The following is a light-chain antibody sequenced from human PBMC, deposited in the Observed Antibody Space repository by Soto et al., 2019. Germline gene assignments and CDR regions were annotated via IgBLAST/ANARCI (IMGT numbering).Light chain of an antibody. Sequence: DIQMTQSPSSLSASVGDRVTITCRASQSISHWVAWFQQKPGKAPKLLIYDASSLESGVPSRFSGSGSGTKFTLTINSLPPDEVASYYCQPYSNYYSWTFGQGTKVDIK. V-gene: IGKV1-5*01. CDR1: QSISHW. CDR2: DAS. J-gene: IGKJ1*01. CDR3: QPYSNYYSWT.